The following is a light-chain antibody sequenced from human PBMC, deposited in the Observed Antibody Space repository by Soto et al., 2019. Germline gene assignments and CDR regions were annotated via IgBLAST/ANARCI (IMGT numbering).Light chain of an antibody. CDR1: QTVSGSY. Sequence: ENVLTQSPGTLSLSQGERATLSCRASQTVSGSYVAWYQQKPGQTPRLLIYGASSRATGIPDRFSGSGSGTDFTLTISRLEPEDFAVYHCQQYGDSPLTFGGGTKVEIK. CDR3: QQYGDSPLT. V-gene: IGKV3-20*01. J-gene: IGKJ4*01. CDR2: GAS.